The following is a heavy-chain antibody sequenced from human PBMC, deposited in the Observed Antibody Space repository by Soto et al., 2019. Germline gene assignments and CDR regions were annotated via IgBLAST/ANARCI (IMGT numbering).Heavy chain of an antibody. J-gene: IGHJ3*02. CDR1: GGFVSSGNYY. D-gene: IGHD1-1*01. CDR2: MSHSGGT. Sequence: QVQLQQWGAGLLKPSETLSLTCAVYGGFVSSGNYYWSWIRQPPGTGLEWIGEMSHSGGTHFNPSLKSRVTISVDTSKNQFSLKMSSVTAADTALYYCARVERGTATTVVDAFDIWGPGTMVTVSS. V-gene: IGHV4-34*01. CDR3: ARVERGTATTVVDAFDI.